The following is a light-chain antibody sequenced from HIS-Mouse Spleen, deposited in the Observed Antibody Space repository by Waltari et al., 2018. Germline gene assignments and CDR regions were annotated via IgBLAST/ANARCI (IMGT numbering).Light chain of an antibody. Sequence: SYVLTQPPSVSVAPGKTARITCGGNNIGSKSVHWYQQKPGQAPVLVVYDDSDRPSGIPDGFPGSNSGSTATLTISRVEAGDEADYYCQVWDSSSDHVVFGGGTKLTVL. J-gene: IGLJ2*01. CDR3: QVWDSSSDHVV. CDR1: NIGSKS. CDR2: DDS. V-gene: IGLV3-21*03.